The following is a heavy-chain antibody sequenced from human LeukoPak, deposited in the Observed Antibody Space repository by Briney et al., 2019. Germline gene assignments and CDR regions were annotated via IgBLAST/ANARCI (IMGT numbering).Heavy chain of an antibody. Sequence: GASVKVSCKASGYTFTGYYVHWVRQAPGQGLEWMGWINPNSGDTNYAQKFQGRVTMTRDTSINTPYMELSRLRSDDTAVYYCARENDSGHISPLDYWGQGTLVTVSS. D-gene: IGHD2-15*01. J-gene: IGHJ4*02. CDR2: INPNSGDT. V-gene: IGHV1-2*02. CDR1: GYTFTGYY. CDR3: ARENDSGHISPLDY.